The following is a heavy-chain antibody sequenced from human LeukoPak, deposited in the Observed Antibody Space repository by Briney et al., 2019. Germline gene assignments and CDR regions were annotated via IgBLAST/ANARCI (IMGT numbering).Heavy chain of an antibody. CDR3: ARDLGIAVPRSIDY. CDR1: GFTFSSYS. CDR2: ISSGSSYI. D-gene: IGHD6-19*01. J-gene: IGHJ4*02. V-gene: IGHV3-21*01. Sequence: SGGSLRLSCAASGFTFSSYSMNWVRQAPGKGLDWVSSISSGSSYIYYADSLKGRFTISRDNAKNSLYLQMNSLRAEDTAVYYCARDLGIAVPRSIDYWGQGTLVTVSS.